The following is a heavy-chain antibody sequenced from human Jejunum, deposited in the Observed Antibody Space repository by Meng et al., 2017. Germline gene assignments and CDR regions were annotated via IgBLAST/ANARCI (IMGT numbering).Heavy chain of an antibody. CDR2: FYWDDDK. CDR1: GFSLSPSGVG. Sequence: QITLKESGPTLVKPHQPLTLTFTFSGFSLSPSGVGVGWVRQPPGKALEWLALFYWDDDKRYNPTLKSRVTITKDTSKNEVVLTMTNMDPVDTATYYCARRRGADYYDRIFFDYWGPGILVTVSS. D-gene: IGHD3-22*01. J-gene: IGHJ4*02. V-gene: IGHV2-5*02. CDR3: ARRRGADYYDRIFFDY.